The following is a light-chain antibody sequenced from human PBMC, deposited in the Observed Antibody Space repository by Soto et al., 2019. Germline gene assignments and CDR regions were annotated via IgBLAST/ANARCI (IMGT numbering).Light chain of an antibody. CDR3: TSYTRSGPWV. Sequence: QSALTQPASVSGSPGQSITISCTGTSSDVGAYNYVSWYQQHPGKAPQLMIYEVSNRPSGVSHRFSGSKSGNTASLTISGLQAEDEADYYWTSYTRSGPWVFGGGTKLTVL. CDR1: SSDVGAYNY. J-gene: IGLJ3*02. CDR2: EVS. V-gene: IGLV2-14*01.